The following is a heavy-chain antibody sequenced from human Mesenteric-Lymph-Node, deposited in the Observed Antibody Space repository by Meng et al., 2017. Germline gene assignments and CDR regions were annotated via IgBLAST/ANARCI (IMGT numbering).Heavy chain of an antibody. Sequence: QVHLQHAGPRLVKPPDTLSLTCAVSDYSISSSNWWVWIRQPPGKGLEWIGYIYYSGSTDYNPSLKSRVTMSVDTSKNQFSLKLSAVTAVDTAVYYCARKRDGYNPFDDWGQGTLVTVSS. V-gene: IGHV4-28*01. J-gene: IGHJ4*02. D-gene: IGHD5-24*01. CDR1: DYSISSSNW. CDR3: ARKRDGYNPFDD. CDR2: IYYSGST.